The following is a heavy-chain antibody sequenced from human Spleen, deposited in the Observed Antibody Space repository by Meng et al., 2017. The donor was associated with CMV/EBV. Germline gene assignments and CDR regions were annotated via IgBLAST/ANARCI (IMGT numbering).Heavy chain of an antibody. J-gene: IGHJ5*02. Sequence: SLSPRGVGVGWIRQPPGKALEWLALIYWNDDKRYSPSLKSRLTITKDTSKNQVVLTVTNMDPVDTATYYCAQLLRGYYDSSGAGFDPWGQGTLVTVSS. CDR1: SLSPRGVG. CDR2: IYWNDDK. V-gene: IGHV2-5*01. CDR3: AQLLRGYYDSSGAGFDP. D-gene: IGHD3-22*01.